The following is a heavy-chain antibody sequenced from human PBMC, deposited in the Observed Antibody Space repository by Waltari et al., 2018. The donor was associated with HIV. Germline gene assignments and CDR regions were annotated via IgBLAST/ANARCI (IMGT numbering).Heavy chain of an antibody. CDR3: ARAVEYCTGDVCYWYFDL. CDR2: ISSTSSYI. V-gene: IGHV3-21*01. J-gene: IGHJ2*01. Sequence: EVQLVESGGGLVKPGGSLRLSCAASGFTFSSYSMNWVRQAPGKGLEWVSSISSTSSYIYYADSVKGRFTISRDNAKNSLYLQMNSLRAEDTAVYYCARAVEYCTGDVCYWYFDLWGRGTLVTVSS. D-gene: IGHD2-8*02. CDR1: GFTFSSYS.